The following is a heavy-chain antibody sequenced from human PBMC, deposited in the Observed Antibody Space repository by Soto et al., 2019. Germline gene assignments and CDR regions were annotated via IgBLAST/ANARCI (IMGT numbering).Heavy chain of an antibody. CDR2: IIPIFGTA. V-gene: IGHV1-69*01. CDR1: GGTFSSYA. J-gene: IGHJ3*02. Sequence: QVQLVQSGAEVKKPGSSVKVSCKASGGTFSSYAISWVRQAPGQGLEWMGGIIPIFGTANYAQKFQGRVTITADESTSTAYMELSSLRSEDTAVYYCAREEEDIVVVVAASKTRGAVDIWGQGTMVTVSS. CDR3: AREEEDIVVVVAASKTRGAVDI. D-gene: IGHD2-15*01.